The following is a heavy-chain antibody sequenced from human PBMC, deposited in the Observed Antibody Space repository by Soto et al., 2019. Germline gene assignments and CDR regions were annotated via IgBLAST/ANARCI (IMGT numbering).Heavy chain of an antibody. D-gene: IGHD6-13*01. CDR2: ISYDGSNK. CDR1: GFTFSSYG. Sequence: QVQLVESGGGVVQPGRSLRLSCAASGFTFSSYGMHWVRQAPGKGLEWVAVISYDGSNKYYADSVKGRFTISRDNSKITLYLQMNSLRAEDTAVYYWAKVPRYSSSWYLDYWGQGTLVTVSS. V-gene: IGHV3-30*18. CDR3: AKVPRYSSSWYLDY. J-gene: IGHJ4*02.